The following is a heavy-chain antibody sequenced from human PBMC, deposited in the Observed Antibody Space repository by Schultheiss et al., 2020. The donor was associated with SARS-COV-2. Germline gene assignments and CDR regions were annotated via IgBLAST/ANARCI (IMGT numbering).Heavy chain of an antibody. CDR2: INHSGST. V-gene: IGHV4-34*01. CDR3: ARGNGYCSSTSCYRFYYYYYYMDV. J-gene: IGHJ6*03. CDR1: GGSFSGYY. D-gene: IGHD2-2*02. Sequence: SETLSLTCAVYGGSFSGYYWGWIRQPPGKGLEWIGEINHSGSTNYNPSLKSRVTISVDTSKNQFSLKLSSVTAADTAVYYCARGNGYCSSTSCYRFYYYYYYMDVWGKGTTVTVSS.